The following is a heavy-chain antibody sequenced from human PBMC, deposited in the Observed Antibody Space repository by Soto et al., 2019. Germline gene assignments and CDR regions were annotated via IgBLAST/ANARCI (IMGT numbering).Heavy chain of an antibody. D-gene: IGHD4-4*01. V-gene: IGHV1-8*01. Sequence: ASVKVSCKASGYTFTSYDINWVRQATGQGLEWMGWMNPNSGNTGYAQKFQGRVTMTRNTSISTAYMELSSLRSEDTAVYYCARASSHYAYYYYHGMDVCGHGTTVTVS. CDR3: ARASSHYAYYYYHGMDV. CDR1: GYTFTSYD. CDR2: MNPNSGNT. J-gene: IGHJ6*02.